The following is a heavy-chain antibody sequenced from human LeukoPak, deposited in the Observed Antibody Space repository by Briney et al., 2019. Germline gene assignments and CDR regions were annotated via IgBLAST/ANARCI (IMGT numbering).Heavy chain of an antibody. CDR2: ISGSGGST. CDR3: AKGPSVLRYFDWLCPFGY. J-gene: IGHJ4*02. D-gene: IGHD3-9*01. V-gene: IGHV3-23*01. Sequence: GGSLRLSCEASGCTFGSFAMSWVRQAPGKGLEWVSAISGSGGSTYYTDSVKGRFTISRDNSKNTLYLQMNSLRAEDTAVYYCAKGPSVLRYFDWLCPFGYWGQGTLVTVSS. CDR1: GCTFGSFA.